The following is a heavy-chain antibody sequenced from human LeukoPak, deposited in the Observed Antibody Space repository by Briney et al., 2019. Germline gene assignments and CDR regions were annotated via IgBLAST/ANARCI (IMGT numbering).Heavy chain of an antibody. V-gene: IGHV4-4*07. CDR1: GGSISSYY. J-gene: IGHJ6*03. CDR3: VLVYSSSWYDYYYYMDV. Sequence: SETLSLTCTVSGGSISSYYWSWIRQPAGKGLEWIGRIYTSGSTNYNPSLKSRVTMSVDTSKNQFSRKLSSVTAADTAVYYCVLVYSSSWYDYYYYMDVWGKGTTVTISS. D-gene: IGHD6-13*01. CDR2: IYTSGST.